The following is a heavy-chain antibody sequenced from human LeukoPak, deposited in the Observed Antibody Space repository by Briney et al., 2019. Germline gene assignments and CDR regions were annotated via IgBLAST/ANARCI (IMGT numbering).Heavy chain of an antibody. V-gene: IGHV4-39*01. CDR3: ARSSSWYTVDY. D-gene: IGHD6-13*01. J-gene: IGHJ4*02. Sequence: ASESLSLTCTVSGDSISSSSDYWGWIRKPPGKGLEWIGNIYYSGSTYYNPSLKSRVTISVDTSRNQFSLKFSSVTAADTAVYYCARSSSWYTVDYWGQGTLVTVSS. CDR1: GDSISSSSDY. CDR2: IYYSGST.